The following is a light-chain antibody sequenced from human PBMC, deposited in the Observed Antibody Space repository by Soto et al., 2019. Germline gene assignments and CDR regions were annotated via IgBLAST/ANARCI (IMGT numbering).Light chain of an antibody. V-gene: IGKV3D-15*01. CDR1: QSVRSN. CDR3: PQNKDWTGT. CDR2: GAS. Sequence: EIVMKQSPGTLSVSSGERATLSCRASQSVRSNLDWYQQTPGKAPRLXIYGASPRETGIPALFICSGSGPECIRAISSLKSEDVGVAYCPQNKDWTGTFGQGTKVDIK. J-gene: IGKJ1*01.